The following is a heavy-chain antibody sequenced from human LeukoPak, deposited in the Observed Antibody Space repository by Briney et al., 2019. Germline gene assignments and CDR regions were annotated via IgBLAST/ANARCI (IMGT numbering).Heavy chain of an antibody. CDR2: IYYSGST. CDR3: ARASKLRYFATHLDY. J-gene: IGHJ4*02. V-gene: IGHV4-31*03. CDR1: GGSISSGGYY. D-gene: IGHD3-9*01. Sequence: PSQTLSLTCTVSGGSISSGGYYWSWIRQHPGKGLEWIGYIYYSGSTYYNPPLKSRVTISVDTSKNQFSLKLSSVTAADTAVYYCARASKLRYFATHLDYWGQGTLVTVSS.